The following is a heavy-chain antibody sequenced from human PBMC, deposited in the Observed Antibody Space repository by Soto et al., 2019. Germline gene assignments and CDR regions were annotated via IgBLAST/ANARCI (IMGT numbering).Heavy chain of an antibody. D-gene: IGHD3-22*01. V-gene: IGHV3-23*01. Sequence: SLSLSCSASVFTFSNYAISWVRQSPGKGLEWVSGVSSTGTSPYYAGSVQGRFTISRDNSKNMFYLQMKSLRAEDTAIYYCAKARPSGGYYYVEAFDVWGQGTMVTVSS. CDR1: VFTFSNYA. J-gene: IGHJ3*01. CDR3: AKARPSGGYYYVEAFDV. CDR2: VSSTGTSP.